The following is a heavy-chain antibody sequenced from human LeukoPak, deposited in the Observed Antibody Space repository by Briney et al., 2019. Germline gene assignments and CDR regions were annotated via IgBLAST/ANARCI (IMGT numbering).Heavy chain of an antibody. CDR1: GYSISSGYY. Sequence: SETLSLTCTVSGYSISSGYYWGWIRQPPGKGLEWIGSIYHSGSTYYNPSLKSRVTISVDTSKNQFSLKLSSVTAADTAVYYCARDRGLIAATDVFDYWGQGTLVTVSS. D-gene: IGHD6-13*01. J-gene: IGHJ4*02. CDR2: IYHSGST. CDR3: ARDRGLIAATDVFDY. V-gene: IGHV4-38-2*02.